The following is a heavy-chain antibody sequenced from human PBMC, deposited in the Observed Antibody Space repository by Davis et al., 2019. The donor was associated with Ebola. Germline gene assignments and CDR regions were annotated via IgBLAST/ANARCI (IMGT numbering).Heavy chain of an antibody. CDR2: IRSTTDGGTT. D-gene: IGHD2-21*02. CDR1: TFTFSSYS. V-gene: IGHV3-15*01. J-gene: IGHJ4*02. Sequence: GESLKISCTVSTFTFSSYSMSWVRQAPGKRLEWVGRIRSTTDGGTTDYAAPAKGRFAISRDDSKNTLYLQMNSLRTEDTAVYYCTTGLGVTVNEKPKFSFTDSWGQGTLVAVSS. CDR3: TTGLGVTVNEKPKFSFTDS.